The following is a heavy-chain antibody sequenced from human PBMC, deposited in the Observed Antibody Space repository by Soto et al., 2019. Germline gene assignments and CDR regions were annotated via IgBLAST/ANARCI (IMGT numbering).Heavy chain of an antibody. Sequence: QVQLVQSGAEVKKPGSSVKVSCKASGGSFGNYIITWVRQAPGQGLEWMGGIIPTLGTANYPQKFQGRVTLTADKSTSTAYMELSSLRSEDTALYFCGREVARRDAYYGIDVWGQGTTVTVSS. D-gene: IGHD5-12*01. CDR2: IIPTLGTA. CDR1: GGSFGNYI. J-gene: IGHJ6*02. V-gene: IGHV1-69*06. CDR3: GREVARRDAYYGIDV.